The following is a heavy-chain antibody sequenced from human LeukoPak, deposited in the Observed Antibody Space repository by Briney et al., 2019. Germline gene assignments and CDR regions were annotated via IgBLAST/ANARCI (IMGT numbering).Heavy chain of an antibody. Sequence: ASVAVSCKASGYTFTDYYMYWVRQAPGQGLEWMGWINPNGGGTNYAPNFQGRVTMTRDTSINTAYMELSRLRSDDTAVYYCARGRSPPRHYYRMDVWGQGTTVPVSS. D-gene: IGHD6-13*01. V-gene: IGHV1-2*02. CDR2: INPNGGGT. J-gene: IGHJ6*02. CDR3: ARGRSPPRHYYRMDV. CDR1: GYTFTDYY.